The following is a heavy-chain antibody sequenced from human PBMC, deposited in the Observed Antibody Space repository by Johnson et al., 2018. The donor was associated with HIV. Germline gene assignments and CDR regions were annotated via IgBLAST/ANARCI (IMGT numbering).Heavy chain of an antibody. CDR3: TTEKVSTSMLVVPAAWTGDAFDI. J-gene: IGHJ3*02. D-gene: IGHD2-2*01. CDR1: GFTFSNAW. Sequence: VQLVESGGGVVKPGESLRLSCAASGFTFSNAWMNWVRQAPGKGLEWVGRIKRKIDGGTTDYAAPVKGRFTISRDDSKNKLYLHMNSLKTEDTAVYYGTTEKVSTSMLVVPAAWTGDAFDIWDQGTMVTVSS. CDR2: IKRKIDGGTT. V-gene: IGHV3-15*01.